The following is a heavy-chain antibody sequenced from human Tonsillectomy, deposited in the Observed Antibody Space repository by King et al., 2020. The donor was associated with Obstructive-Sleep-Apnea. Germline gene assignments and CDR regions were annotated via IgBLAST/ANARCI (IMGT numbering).Heavy chain of an antibody. CDR2: ISAYNGNT. D-gene: IGHD3-22*01. V-gene: IGHV1-18*01. Sequence: VQLVESGAEVKKPGASVKVACTASGYTFTSYGISWVRQAPGQGLEWMGWISAYNGNTNYAQKLQGRVTMTTDTSTSTAYMELRSLRSDDTAVYYCARDAPTYYYDSSGYNAFDIWGQGTMVTVSS. J-gene: IGHJ3*02. CDR1: GYTFTSYG. CDR3: ARDAPTYYYDSSGYNAFDI.